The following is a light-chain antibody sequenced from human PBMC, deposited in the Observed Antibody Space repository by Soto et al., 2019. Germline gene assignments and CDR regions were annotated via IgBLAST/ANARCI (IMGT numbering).Light chain of an antibody. CDR1: QSVSSN. CDR2: VAS. Sequence: EIVMTQSPATLSVSPGERATLSCRASQSVSSNLAWYQQKPGQTPKLLIYVASTSATGIPARFSGSGSGTEYTLTISSVPSEDFAVYYCQQYNVWPLTFGGGTKVEFK. CDR3: QQYNVWPLT. J-gene: IGKJ4*01. V-gene: IGKV3-15*01.